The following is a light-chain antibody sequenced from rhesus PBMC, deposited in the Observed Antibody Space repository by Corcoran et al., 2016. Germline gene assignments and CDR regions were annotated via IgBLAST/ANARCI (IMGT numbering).Light chain of an antibody. Sequence: DVVMTQSPLALPITPGQPASISCRSSQSLVHSNGNTYLSWIQQKPGQPPRLLIYKVSKRYSGVPDRFSGSGAGKDFTRKIRRVEAEYVGVYYCMLYTHIPPWTFGQGTKVEIK. CDR2: KVS. CDR1: QSLVHSNGNTY. J-gene: IGKJ1*01. CDR3: MLYTHIPPWT. V-gene: IGKV2-65*01.